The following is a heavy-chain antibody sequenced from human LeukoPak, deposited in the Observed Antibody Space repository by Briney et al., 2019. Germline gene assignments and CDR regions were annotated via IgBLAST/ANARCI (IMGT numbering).Heavy chain of an antibody. J-gene: IGHJ6*04. Sequence: GGSLRLSCVASGFTFSNYWMHWVRQAPGKGLVWISRINSDGSSISYADSVKGRVTISKDNANNTLYLQMNSPRAEDTAVYYCVATYLYAMDVWGKGTTVTVSS. CDR2: INSDGSSI. V-gene: IGHV3-74*01. D-gene: IGHD2-2*02. CDR1: GFTFSNYW. CDR3: VATYLYAMDV.